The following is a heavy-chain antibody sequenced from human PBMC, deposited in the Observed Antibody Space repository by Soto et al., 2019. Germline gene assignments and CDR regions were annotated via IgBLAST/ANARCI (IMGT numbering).Heavy chain of an antibody. Sequence: GASVKVSCKASGYTFTSYGISWVRQAPGQGLEWMGWISAYNGNTNYAQKLQGRVTMTTDTSTSTAYMELRSLRSDDTAVYYCARVVNSGSYSPLYYFDYWGQGTLVTVSS. CDR2: ISAYNGNT. D-gene: IGHD1-26*01. CDR3: ARVVNSGSYSPLYYFDY. CDR1: GYTFTSYG. V-gene: IGHV1-18*01. J-gene: IGHJ4*02.